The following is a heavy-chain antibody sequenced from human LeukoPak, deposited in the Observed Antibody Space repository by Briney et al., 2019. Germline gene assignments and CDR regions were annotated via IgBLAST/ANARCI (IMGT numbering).Heavy chain of an antibody. D-gene: IGHD6-13*01. CDR2: ISYDGSNK. CDR3: ARALAAAGTEAVY. CDR1: GFTFSSNG. J-gene: IGHJ4*02. V-gene: IGHV3-30*03. Sequence: GGSLRLSCTASGFTFSSNGMHWVRQAPGKGLEWVAFISYDGSNKYYADSVKGRFTISRDNSKNTLYLQMNSLRAEDTAVYYCARALAAAGTEAVYWGQGTLVTVSS.